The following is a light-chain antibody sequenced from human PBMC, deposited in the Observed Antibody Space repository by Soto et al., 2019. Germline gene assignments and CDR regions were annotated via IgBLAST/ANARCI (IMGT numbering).Light chain of an antibody. CDR1: QSVVYSDGNTY. J-gene: IGKJ2*01. V-gene: IGKV2-30*01. CDR2: KVS. CDR3: MQGTHWPYT. Sequence: DVVMTQSPLSLPVTPGQPASISCRSSQSVVYSDGNTYLNWFHQRPGQSPRRLIYKVSDRDSGVPDRFSCSGSGTDFTLKISRVEAEDVGVYYCMQGTHWPYTFGQGTKVDIK.